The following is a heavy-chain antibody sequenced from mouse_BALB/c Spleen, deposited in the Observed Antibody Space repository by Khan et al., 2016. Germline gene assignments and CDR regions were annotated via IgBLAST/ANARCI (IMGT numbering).Heavy chain of an antibody. V-gene: IGHV3-2*02. D-gene: IGHD4-1*01. Sequence: EVQLQESGPGLVKPSQSLSLTCTVTGYSITSDYAWNWIRQFPGNKLEWMGYISYSGSTSYNPSLKGRISITRDTSKNQFFLQLNSVTTEDTATYYCARGPGAMDYWGQGTSVTVSS. CDR3: ARGPGAMDY. J-gene: IGHJ4*01. CDR1: GYSITSDYA. CDR2: ISYSGST.